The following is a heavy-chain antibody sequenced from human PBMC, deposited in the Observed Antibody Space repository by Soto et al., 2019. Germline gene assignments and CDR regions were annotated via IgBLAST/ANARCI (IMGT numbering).Heavy chain of an antibody. D-gene: IGHD3-9*01. V-gene: IGHV1-69*06. CDR1: GGTFSSYA. CDR2: IIPFFGTA. Sequence: QVQLVQSGAEVKKPGSSVKVSCKASGGTFSSYAISWVRQAPGQGLEWMGGIIPFFGTANYAQKFQGRVTITADKSTSTAYMELSSLRSEDTAVYYCARAHLPYYDILTGYYYYGMDVWGQGTTVTVSS. CDR3: ARAHLPYYDILTGYYYYGMDV. J-gene: IGHJ6*02.